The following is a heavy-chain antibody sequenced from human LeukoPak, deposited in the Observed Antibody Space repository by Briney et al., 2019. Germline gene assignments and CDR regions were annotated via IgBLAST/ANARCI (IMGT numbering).Heavy chain of an antibody. V-gene: IGHV4-39*07. CDR2: IYYSGST. Sequence: SETLSLTCTVSGGSISSSSYYWGWIRQPSGKGLEWIGSIYYSGSTYYNPSLKSRVTISVDTSKNQFSLRLTSVTAADTAVYYCARVGTGTTFGGDYYYYMDVWGKGTTVTVSS. CDR1: GGSISSSSYY. CDR3: ARVGTGTTFGGDYYYYMDV. J-gene: IGHJ6*03. D-gene: IGHD1-1*01.